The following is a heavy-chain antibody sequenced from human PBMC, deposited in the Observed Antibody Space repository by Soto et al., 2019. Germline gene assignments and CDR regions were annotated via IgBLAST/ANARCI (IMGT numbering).Heavy chain of an antibody. Sequence: GESLKISCASSGYSFTRHWITWVRQMPGKGLEYMGMIYPGESDTRYSPSFEGQVTISVDRSISTAYLQWSSLKASDTAIYYCARPENAGGEYDFNGMDVWGQGTTVTVSS. CDR1: GYSFTRHW. D-gene: IGHD2-15*01. CDR3: ARPENAGGEYDFNGMDV. V-gene: IGHV5-51*01. CDR2: IYPGESDT. J-gene: IGHJ6*02.